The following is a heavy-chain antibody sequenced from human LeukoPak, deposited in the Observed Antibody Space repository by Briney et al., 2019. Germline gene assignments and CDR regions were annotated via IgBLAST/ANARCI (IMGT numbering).Heavy chain of an antibody. Sequence: GGSLRLSCAASGFTVSSNYMSWVRQAPGKGLEWVSVIYGGVNTVYADSVQGRFTISRDNSKNTLYLQMSSLRAEDTAVYYCAKSPKSGFLFDYWGKGTLVTVSS. CDR3: AKSPKSGFLFDY. J-gene: IGHJ4*02. CDR2: IYGGVNT. D-gene: IGHD1-1*01. CDR1: GFTVSSNY. V-gene: IGHV3-66*01.